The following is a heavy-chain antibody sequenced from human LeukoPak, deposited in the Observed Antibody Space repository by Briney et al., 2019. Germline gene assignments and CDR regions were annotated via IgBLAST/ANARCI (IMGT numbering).Heavy chain of an antibody. D-gene: IGHD2-15*01. CDR1: GYTFTSYY. V-gene: IGHV1-46*01. Sequence: ASVKVSCKASGYTFTSYYMHWVRKAPGQGLEWMGIINPSGGSTSYAQKFQGRVTMTRDTSTSTVYIELSSLRSEDTAVYYCARAHCSGGSCYSGWFDPWGQGTLVTVSS. CDR2: INPSGGST. J-gene: IGHJ5*02. CDR3: ARAHCSGGSCYSGWFDP.